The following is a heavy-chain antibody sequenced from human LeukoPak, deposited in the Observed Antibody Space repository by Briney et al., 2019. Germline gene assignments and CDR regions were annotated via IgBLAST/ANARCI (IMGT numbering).Heavy chain of an antibody. CDR1: GGSISSSNYY. V-gene: IGHV4-39*07. J-gene: IGHJ6*02. Sequence: SETLSLTCTVSGGSISSSNYYWGWIRQPPGKGLEWIGSIYYSGSTYYNPSLKSRVTISVDKSKNQFSLKLSSVTAADTAVYYCAREAAAQPPRRYYYYGMDVWGQGTTVTVSS. CDR2: IYYSGST. CDR3: AREAAAQPPRRYYYYGMDV. D-gene: IGHD6-13*01.